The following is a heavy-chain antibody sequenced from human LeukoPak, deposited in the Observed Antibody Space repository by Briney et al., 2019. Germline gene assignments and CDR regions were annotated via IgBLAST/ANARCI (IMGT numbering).Heavy chain of an antibody. CDR2: ISGSGGST. Sequence: QTGGSLRLSCAASGFTFSSYAMSWVRQAPGKGLEWVSAISGSGGSTYYADSVKGRFTISRDNSKNTLYLQMNSLRAEDTAVYYCAKDLDGRFGGLSPMYYFDYWGQGTLVTVSS. CDR1: GFTFSSYA. V-gene: IGHV3-23*01. J-gene: IGHJ4*02. D-gene: IGHD3-10*01. CDR3: AKDLDGRFGGLSPMYYFDY.